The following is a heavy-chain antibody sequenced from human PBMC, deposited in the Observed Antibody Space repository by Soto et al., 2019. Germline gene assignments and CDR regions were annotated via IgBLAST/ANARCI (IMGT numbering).Heavy chain of an antibody. CDR3: ARGSVCCSSTSCSYGMDV. CDR2: IWFDGSNE. J-gene: IGHJ6*02. D-gene: IGHD2-8*01. CDR1: GFTFSDYG. V-gene: IGHV3-33*01. Sequence: QVQLVESGGGVVQPGWSLRLSCAASGFTFSDYGMRWVRQAPGEGLQWVAVIWFDGSNEHYADSVKGRFTISRDHSKSKLYLQMYSLRAGDTAVYYCARGSVCCSSTSCSYGMDVWGQGTTVTVSS.